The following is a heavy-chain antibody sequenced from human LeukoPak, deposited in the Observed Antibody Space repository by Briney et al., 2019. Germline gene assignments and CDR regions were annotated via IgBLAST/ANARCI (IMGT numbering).Heavy chain of an antibody. CDR1: GFTFSSYA. D-gene: IGHD3-16*01. V-gene: IGHV3-64*01. Sequence: GGSLRLSCAASGFTFSSYAMHWVRPAPGKGLEYVSAISSNGGSTYYANSVKGRFTISRDNSKNTLYLQMGSLRAEDMAVYYCARVMEGARWYFDLWGRGTLVTVSS. J-gene: IGHJ2*01. CDR3: ARVMEGARWYFDL. CDR2: ISSNGGST.